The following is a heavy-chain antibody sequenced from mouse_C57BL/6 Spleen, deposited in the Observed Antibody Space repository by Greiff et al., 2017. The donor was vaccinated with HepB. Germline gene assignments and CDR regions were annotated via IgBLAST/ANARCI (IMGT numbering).Heavy chain of an antibody. D-gene: IGHD2-5*01. Sequence: QVQLKQPGAELVMPGASVKLSCKASGYTFTSYWMHWVKQRPGQGLEWIGEIDPSDSYTNYNQKFKGKSTLTVDKSSSTAYMQLSSLTSEDSAVYYCARWDSKGRLDYWGQGTTLTVSS. CDR2: IDPSDSYT. J-gene: IGHJ2*01. V-gene: IGHV1-69*01. CDR3: ARWDSKGRLDY. CDR1: GYTFTSYW.